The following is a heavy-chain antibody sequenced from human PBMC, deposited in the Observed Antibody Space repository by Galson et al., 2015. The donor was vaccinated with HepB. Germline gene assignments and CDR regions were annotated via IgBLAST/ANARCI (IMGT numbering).Heavy chain of an antibody. CDR1: GFTFTKYG. V-gene: IGHV3-33*01. J-gene: IGHJ4*02. CDR2: IWSDGSEK. CDR3: ARDRTYCGSPSCSRMGPNY. D-gene: IGHD2-2*01. Sequence: SLRLSCATSGFTFTKYGMHWVRQAPGKGVEWVALIWSDGSEKNYADSVKGRFTTSRDNSKNTVYLQMERLRAEDTAVYYCARDRTYCGSPSCSRMGPNYWGQGTLVTVSS.